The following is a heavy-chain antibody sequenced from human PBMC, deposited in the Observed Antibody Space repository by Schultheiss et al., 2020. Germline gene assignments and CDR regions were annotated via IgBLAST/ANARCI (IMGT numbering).Heavy chain of an antibody. J-gene: IGHJ5*02. V-gene: IGHV4-61*08. CDR1: GGSISSGGYF. CDR2: IYYSGST. CDR3: ARHTIQGPRFDP. D-gene: IGHD3-10*01. Sequence: SETLSLTCTVSGGSISSGGYFWSWIRQPPGKGLEWIGYIYYSGSTYYNPSLKSRVTISIDTSKNQFSLNLSSVTAADTAVYYCARHTIQGPRFDPWGQGTLVTVSS.